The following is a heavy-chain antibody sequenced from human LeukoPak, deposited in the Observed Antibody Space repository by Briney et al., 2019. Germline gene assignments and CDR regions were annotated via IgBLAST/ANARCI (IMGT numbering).Heavy chain of an antibody. CDR3: ARGDVVRGVSWFDS. CDR1: GYDFTNYC. CDR2: IYPGDSDT. Sequence: GESLKISCKGSGYDFTNYCIGWVRQMPGKGLEWMGIIYPGDSDTRYSPSFQGQVTISADKSISTAYLQWKSLKASDTAMYYCARGDVVRGVSWFDSWGQGALVTVSS. D-gene: IGHD2-21*02. V-gene: IGHV5-51*01. J-gene: IGHJ5*01.